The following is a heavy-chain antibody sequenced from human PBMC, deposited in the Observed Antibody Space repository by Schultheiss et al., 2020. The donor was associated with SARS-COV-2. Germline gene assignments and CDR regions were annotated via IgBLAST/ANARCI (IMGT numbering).Heavy chain of an antibody. D-gene: IGHD4-17*01. CDR3: ARNSYGAPFDY. J-gene: IGHJ4*02. CDR2: IYSSGTT. CDR1: GGSISSYY. Sequence: SETLSLTCTVSGGSISSYYWSWIRQPAGKGLEWIGRIYSSGTTDYNSSLKSRVTMSVDTSTNQFSLKLTSVTAADTAVYYCARNSYGAPFDYWGQGTLVTVSS. V-gene: IGHV4-4*07.